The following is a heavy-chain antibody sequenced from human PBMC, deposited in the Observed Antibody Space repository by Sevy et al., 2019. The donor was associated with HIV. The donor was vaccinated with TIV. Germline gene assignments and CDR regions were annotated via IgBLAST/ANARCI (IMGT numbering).Heavy chain of an antibody. D-gene: IGHD2-21*02. CDR2: ISGSSSYI. CDR1: GFTFNIYS. V-gene: IGHV3-21*01. Sequence: GGSLRLSCAASGFTFNIYSMNWVRQAPGKGLEWVSSISGSSSYIFYADSLKGRFTISRDNAKNSLYLQMNSLRAEETAVYYCARGRGDPRADCFDYWGQGTLVTVSS. CDR3: ARGRGDPRADCFDY. J-gene: IGHJ4*02.